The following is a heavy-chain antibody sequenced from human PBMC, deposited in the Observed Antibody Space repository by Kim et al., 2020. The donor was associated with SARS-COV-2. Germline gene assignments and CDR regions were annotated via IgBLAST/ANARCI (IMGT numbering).Heavy chain of an antibody. J-gene: IGHJ4*02. V-gene: IGHV3-23*01. Sequence: YYADSVKGRFTISRDNSKNTLYLQMTSLRAEDTAVYYCATLGRFGELDDYWGQGTLVTVSS. D-gene: IGHD3-10*01. CDR3: ATLGRFGELDDY.